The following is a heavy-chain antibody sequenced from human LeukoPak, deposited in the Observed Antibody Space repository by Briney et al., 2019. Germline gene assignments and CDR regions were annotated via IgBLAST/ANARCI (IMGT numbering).Heavy chain of an antibody. V-gene: IGHV4-30-4*02. J-gene: IGHJ6*03. CDR1: GGSISSGDYC. Sequence: PSETLSLTCTGSGGSISSGDYCWSWIRQPPWKGLEWIGYICYSGCTYYNPSLKSRVTISVDTSKNQFSLKLSSVTAADTAVYYCARALTTQDFWSGYTYYYYMDVWGKGTTVTVSS. D-gene: IGHD3-3*01. CDR2: ICYSGCT. CDR3: ARALTTQDFWSGYTYYYYMDV.